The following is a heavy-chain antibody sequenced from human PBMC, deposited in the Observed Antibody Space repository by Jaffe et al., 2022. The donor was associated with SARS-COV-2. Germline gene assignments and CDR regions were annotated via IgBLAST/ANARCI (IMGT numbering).Heavy chain of an antibody. CDR1: GYTLTSYA. Sequence: QVQLVQSGAEVKKPGASVKVSCRASGYTLTSYAMHWVRQAPGQRLEWMGWISAGNGDTKFSQKFQGRVTITRDTSASTIYMEVSSLRSEDTAVYYCARGIPIGAPVHWGQGTLVTVSS. V-gene: IGHV1-3*01. CDR2: ISAGNGDT. D-gene: IGHD2-2*02. CDR3: ARGIPIGAPVH. J-gene: IGHJ4*02.